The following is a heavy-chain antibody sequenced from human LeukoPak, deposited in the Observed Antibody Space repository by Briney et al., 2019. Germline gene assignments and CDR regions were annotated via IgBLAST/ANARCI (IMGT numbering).Heavy chain of an antibody. CDR1: GFTVSTNY. CDR3: ARVGDHFHWNLDL. V-gene: IGHV3-53*01. J-gene: IGHJ2*01. CDR2: IYSGATT. D-gene: IGHD3-3*02. Sequence: GGSLRLSCAASGFTVSTNYMNWVRQAPGKGLEWVSIIYSGATTYYADSVKGRFTISRDTSKNTVSLQMNSLRAEDTPVYFCARVGDHFHWNLDLWGRGTLVTVSS.